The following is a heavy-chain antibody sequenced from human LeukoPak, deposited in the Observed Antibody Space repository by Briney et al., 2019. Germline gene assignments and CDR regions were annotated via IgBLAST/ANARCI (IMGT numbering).Heavy chain of an antibody. D-gene: IGHD6-13*01. CDR2: ISYDGSNK. J-gene: IGHJ4*02. Sequence: GGSLRLSCAASGFTFSSYGMHWVRQAPGKGLEWVAVISYDGSNKYYADSVKGRFTISRDNDENTLYLQMNSLRAEDTAVYYCARVPVAAAGQGIDYWGQGTLVTVSS. V-gene: IGHV3-30*03. CDR3: ARVPVAAAGQGIDY. CDR1: GFTFSSYG.